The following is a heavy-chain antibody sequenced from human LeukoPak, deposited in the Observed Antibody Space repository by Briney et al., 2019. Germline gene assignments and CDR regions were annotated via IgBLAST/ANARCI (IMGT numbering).Heavy chain of an antibody. CDR3: ARDSDTSGYSYFDY. V-gene: IGHV3-7*01. CDR1: RFTVTDKY. D-gene: IGHD3-22*01. Sequence: GGSLRLSCAGSRFTVTDKYMSWVRQAPGKGLEWVANIKQDGSEKYYVDSVKGRFTISRDNAKNSLYLQMNSLRAEDTAVYFCARDSDTSGYSYFDYWGQGTLVTVSS. J-gene: IGHJ4*02. CDR2: IKQDGSEK.